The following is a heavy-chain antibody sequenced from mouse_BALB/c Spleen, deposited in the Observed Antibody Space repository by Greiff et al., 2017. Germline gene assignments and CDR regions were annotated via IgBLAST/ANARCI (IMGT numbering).Heavy chain of an antibody. CDR2: IYPGNSDT. D-gene: IGHD2-12*01. V-gene: IGHV1-5*01. J-gene: IGHJ4*01. CDR1: GYTFTSYW. Sequence: EVKLQQSGTVLARPGASVKMSCKASGYTFTSYWMHWVKQRPGQGLEWIGAIYPGNSDTSYNQKFKGKAKLTAVTSTSTAYMELSSLTNEDSAVYYCTRWDTTKAMDYWGQGTSVTVSS. CDR3: TRWDTTKAMDY.